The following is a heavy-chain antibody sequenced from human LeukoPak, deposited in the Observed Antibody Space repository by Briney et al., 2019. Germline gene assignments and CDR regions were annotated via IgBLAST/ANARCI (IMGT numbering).Heavy chain of an antibody. D-gene: IGHD6-19*01. CDR3: ASRISSGSYYDY. Sequence: GSIYYSGSTYYNPSLKSRVTISVDTSKNQFSLKLSSVTAADTAVYFCASRISSGSYYDYWGQGTLVTVSS. CDR2: IYYSGST. J-gene: IGHJ4*02. V-gene: IGHV4-39*01.